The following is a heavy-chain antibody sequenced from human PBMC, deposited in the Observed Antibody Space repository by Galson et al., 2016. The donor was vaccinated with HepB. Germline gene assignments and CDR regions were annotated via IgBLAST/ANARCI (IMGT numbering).Heavy chain of an antibody. V-gene: IGHV3-23*01. D-gene: IGHD2-8*01. CDR3: AKVGFGNGVACPLEY. Sequence: SLRLSCAASGFTLSSFAMTWVRQAPGKGLEWVSVISSSGDRTYYADSVKGRFTISSDNSKRTLFLQMNSLRVEDTAVYYCAKVGFGNGVACPLEYWGQGTLVAVSS. CDR1: GFTLSSFA. J-gene: IGHJ4*02. CDR2: ISSSGDRT.